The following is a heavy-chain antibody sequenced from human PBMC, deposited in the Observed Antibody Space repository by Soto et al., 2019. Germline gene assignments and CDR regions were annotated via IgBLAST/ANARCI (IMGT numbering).Heavy chain of an antibody. D-gene: IGHD3-10*01. Sequence: QVQLVQSGAEVKKPGSSVKVSCKASGGTFSSYAISWVRQAPGQRLEWMGGIIPIFGTANYAQKFQGRVTITAVESTGTAYMELSSLISEDTAVYYFPLDGSGTMVRGVIIYYSMDVWGQGTTVTVSS. V-gene: IGHV1-69*01. CDR1: GGTFSSYA. CDR3: PLDGSGTMVRGVIIYYSMDV. J-gene: IGHJ6*02. CDR2: IIPIFGTA.